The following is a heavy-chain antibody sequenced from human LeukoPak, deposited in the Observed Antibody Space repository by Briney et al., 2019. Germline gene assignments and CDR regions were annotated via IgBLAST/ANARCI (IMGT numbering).Heavy chain of an antibody. CDR3: ARARIAAAGRPVNWFDP. Sequence: ASVKVSCKASGYTFTSYAMHWVRQAPGQRLEWMGWINAGNGNTKYSQKFQGRVTITRDTSASTAYMELSSLRSEDTAVYYCARARIAAAGRPVNWFDPWGQGTLVTASS. CDR1: GYTFTSYA. CDR2: INAGNGNT. D-gene: IGHD6-13*01. J-gene: IGHJ5*02. V-gene: IGHV1-3*01.